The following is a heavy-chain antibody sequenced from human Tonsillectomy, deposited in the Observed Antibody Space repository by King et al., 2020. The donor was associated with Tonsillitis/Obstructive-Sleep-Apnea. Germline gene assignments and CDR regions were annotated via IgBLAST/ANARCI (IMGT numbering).Heavy chain of an antibody. CDR2: ISSGGSNI. V-gene: IGHV3-48*03. CDR3: AREGAPLYYYYGMDV. Sequence: VQLVESGGGLVQPGGSLRLSCATSGFTFSSYEMNRVRQAPGKGLEWVSYISSGGSNIYYADSVKGRFTISRDNAKNSLYLQMDSLRAEDTAVYYCAREGAPLYYYYGMDVWGQGTTVTVSS. CDR1: GFTFSSYE. J-gene: IGHJ6*02.